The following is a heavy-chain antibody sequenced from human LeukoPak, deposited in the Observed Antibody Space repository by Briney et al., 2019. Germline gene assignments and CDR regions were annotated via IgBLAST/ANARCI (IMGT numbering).Heavy chain of an antibody. CDR2: IYYSGST. CDR3: ARAPRNPPGITGTTWFDP. D-gene: IGHD1-7*01. V-gene: IGHV4-31*03. CDR1: GGSISSGGYY. Sequence: PSETLSLTCTVSGGSISSGGYYWSWIRQHPGKGLEWIGYIYYSGSTYYNPSLESRVTISVDTSKNQFSLKPSSVTAADTAVYYCARAPRNPPGITGTTWFDPWGQGTLVTVSS. J-gene: IGHJ5*02.